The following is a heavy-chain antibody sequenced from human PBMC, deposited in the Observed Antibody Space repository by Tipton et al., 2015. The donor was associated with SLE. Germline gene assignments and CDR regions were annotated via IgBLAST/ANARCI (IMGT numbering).Heavy chain of an antibody. J-gene: IGHJ6*02. CDR1: GGSINSHY. D-gene: IGHD2-2*02. Sequence: LRLSCTVSGGSINSHYWSWIRQPPGKGLEWIGYIYYIGNTDYNPSLKSRVTISVDTSKNQFSLNLRSLTAADTAVYYCARAFCSSTRCYMGSYYQYYGLDIWGQGTTVTVSS. V-gene: IGHV4-59*11. CDR3: ARAFCSSTRCYMGSYYQYYGLDI. CDR2: IYYIGNT.